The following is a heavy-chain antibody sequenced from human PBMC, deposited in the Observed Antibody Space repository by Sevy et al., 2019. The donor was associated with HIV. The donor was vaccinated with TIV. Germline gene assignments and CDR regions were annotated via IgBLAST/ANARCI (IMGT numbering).Heavy chain of an antibody. Sequence: ASVKVSCKASGYSFTGYYIHWVRQAPGQGLEWMGWVNPNGGGTNYAQKFQGRVTMTRDTSTSTAYMDLTRLRSDKTAVYYCSRSVFGSGTYLNDYWGQGTLVTVSS. CDR3: SRSVFGSGTYLNDY. V-gene: IGHV1-2*02. CDR1: GYSFTGYY. CDR2: VNPNGGGT. D-gene: IGHD3-10*01. J-gene: IGHJ4*02.